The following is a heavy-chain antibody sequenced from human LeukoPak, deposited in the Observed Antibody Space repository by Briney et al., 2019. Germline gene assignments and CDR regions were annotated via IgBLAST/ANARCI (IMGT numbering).Heavy chain of an antibody. V-gene: IGHV4-34*01. CDR3: ARGSSGWFPDP. J-gene: IGHJ5*02. Sequence: SETLSLTCAVYGGSFSGYYWSWIRQPPGKGLEWIGEINHSGSTNYNPSLKSRVTISVDTSKNQFSLKLSSVTAADTAVYYCARGSSGWFPDPWGQGTLVTVSS. CDR1: GGSFSGYY. CDR2: INHSGST. D-gene: IGHD6-19*01.